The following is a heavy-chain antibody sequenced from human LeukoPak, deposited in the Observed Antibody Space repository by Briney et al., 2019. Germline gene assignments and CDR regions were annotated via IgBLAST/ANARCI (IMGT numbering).Heavy chain of an antibody. CDR3: ASLSRPIDAFDI. J-gene: IGHJ3*02. Sequence: SETLSLTCTVSGGSISSYYLSWIRQPPGKGLEWIGYIYTSGSTNYNPALTSRVTISVDTSKNQFSLQLSSATAADTAVYYCASLSRPIDAFDIWGQGTMVTVSS. V-gene: IGHV4-4*09. CDR2: IYTSGST. CDR1: GGSISSYY.